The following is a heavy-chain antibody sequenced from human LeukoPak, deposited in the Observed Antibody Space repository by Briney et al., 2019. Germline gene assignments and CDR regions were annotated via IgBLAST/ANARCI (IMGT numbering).Heavy chain of an antibody. V-gene: IGHV3-21*01. CDR1: GFTFSSYT. CDR2: ISSSSTNI. J-gene: IGHJ3*02. CDR3: ARKLYSDNSHDAFDI. D-gene: IGHD1-26*01. Sequence: GGSLRPSCAASGFTFSSYTMNWVRQAPGKGLEWVSCISSSSTNIYYADSVKGRFTISRDNAKNSLYLQMNSLRAEDTAVYYCARKLYSDNSHDAFDIWGQGTMVIVSS.